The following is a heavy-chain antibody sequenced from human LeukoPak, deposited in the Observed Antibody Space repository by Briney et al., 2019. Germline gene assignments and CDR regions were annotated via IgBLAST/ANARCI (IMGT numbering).Heavy chain of an antibody. V-gene: IGHV3-30*04. CDR1: GFTFSSYA. Sequence: GGSLRLSCAASGFTFSSYAMHWVRQAPGKGLEWAAVISYDGSNKYYADSVKGRFTISRDNSKNTLYLQMNSLRAEDTAVYYCATGQGWFDYWGQGTLVTVSS. CDR2: ISYDGSNK. J-gene: IGHJ4*02. CDR3: ATGQGWFDY.